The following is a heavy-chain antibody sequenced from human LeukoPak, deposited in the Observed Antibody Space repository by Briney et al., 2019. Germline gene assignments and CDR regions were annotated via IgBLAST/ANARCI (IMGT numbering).Heavy chain of an antibody. D-gene: IGHD6-13*01. CDR1: GFSFSDSV. Sequence: PGGSLRLSCVASGFSFSDSVIHWVRQAPGKGLEWVAVISYDGSNKYYADSVKGRFTISRDNSKNTLYLQMNSLRAEDTAVYYCASGRIAAAGTGRWGQGTLVTVSS. CDR3: ASGRIAAAGTGR. CDR2: ISYDGSNK. V-gene: IGHV3-30*04. J-gene: IGHJ4*02.